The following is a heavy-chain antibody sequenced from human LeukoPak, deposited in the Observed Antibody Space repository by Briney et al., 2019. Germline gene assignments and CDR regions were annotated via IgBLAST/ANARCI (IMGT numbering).Heavy chain of an antibody. V-gene: IGHV3-23*01. CDR2: ISGSGGST. CDR3: AKDRHGDYRFDY. J-gene: IGHJ4*02. Sequence: GGSLRLSCAASGFTFSSYAMSWVRQAPGKGLEWVSAISGSGGSTYYADSVKGRFTISRDNSKDTLYLQMNSLRAEDTAVYYCAKDRHGDYRFDYWGQGTLVTVSS. D-gene: IGHD4-17*01. CDR1: GFTFSSYA.